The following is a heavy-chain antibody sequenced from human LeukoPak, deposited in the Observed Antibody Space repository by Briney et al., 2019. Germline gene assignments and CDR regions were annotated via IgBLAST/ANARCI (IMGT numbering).Heavy chain of an antibody. CDR1: GFTFSSYA. CDR2: ISGSGGST. Sequence: GGSLRLSCAASGFTFSSYAMSWVRQAPGKGLEWVSAISGSGGSTYYADSVKGRFTISRDNSKNTLYLQMNGLRAEDTAVYYCAKDLRVVPAAASDYWGQGTLVTVSS. V-gene: IGHV3-23*01. CDR3: AKDLRVVPAAASDY. J-gene: IGHJ4*02. D-gene: IGHD2-2*01.